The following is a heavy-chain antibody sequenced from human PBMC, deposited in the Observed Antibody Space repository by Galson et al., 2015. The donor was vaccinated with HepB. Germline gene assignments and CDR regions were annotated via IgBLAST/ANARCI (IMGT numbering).Heavy chain of an antibody. D-gene: IGHD3-22*01. CDR3: ARAVDYYDSSVSYFQH. J-gene: IGHJ1*01. CDR2: IIPIFGTA. Sequence: LEWMGGIIPIFGTANYAQKFQGRVTITADESTSTAYMVLSSLRSEDTAVYYCARAVDYYDSSVSYFQHWGQGTLVTVSS. V-gene: IGHV1-69*01.